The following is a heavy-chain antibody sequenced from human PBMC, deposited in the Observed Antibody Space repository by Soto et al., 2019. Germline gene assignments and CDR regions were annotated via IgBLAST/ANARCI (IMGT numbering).Heavy chain of an antibody. V-gene: IGHV5-51*01. CDR2: IYPGDSDT. CDR1: GYSFTSYW. J-gene: IGHJ4*02. Sequence: VESLKISCKGSGYSFTSYWICWFLQMPGKGLEWVGIIYPGDSDTRYSPSFQGQVTISADKSISTAYLQWSSLKASDTAMYYCAKAVAGANFDYWGQGTLVTVSS. D-gene: IGHD6-19*01. CDR3: AKAVAGANFDY.